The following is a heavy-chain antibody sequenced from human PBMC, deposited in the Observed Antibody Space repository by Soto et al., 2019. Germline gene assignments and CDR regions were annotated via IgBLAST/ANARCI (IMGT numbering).Heavy chain of an antibody. D-gene: IGHD3-9*01. V-gene: IGHV4-59*08. CDR1: GGSISSYY. J-gene: IGHJ4*02. CDR2: IFYFGST. CDR3: ARHSPDFDWLSQFDY. Sequence: PSETLSLTCTVSGGSISSYYWSWIRQTPGKGLEWIGYIFYFGSTNYNPSLKSRVTLSIDTSKNQLSLTLSSVTAADTAVYYCARHSPDFDWLSQFDYWGQGTLVTVSS.